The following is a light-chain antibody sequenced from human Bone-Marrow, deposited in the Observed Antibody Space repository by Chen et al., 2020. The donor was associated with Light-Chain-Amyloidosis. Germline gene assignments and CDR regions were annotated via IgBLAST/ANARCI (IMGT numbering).Light chain of an antibody. CDR2: DVS. J-gene: IGLJ1*01. CDR1: SSDVGGYNY. CDR3: SSYTTSSTLV. V-gene: IGLV2-14*03. Sequence: QSALTQPASAAGSPGQSLTISCTGTSSDVGGYNYVSWYQQHPGKAPKLLIYDVSNRPSGVSNRFSGSKSGNTASLTISGLQAEDEADYYCSSYTTSSTLVFGTGTKVTVL.